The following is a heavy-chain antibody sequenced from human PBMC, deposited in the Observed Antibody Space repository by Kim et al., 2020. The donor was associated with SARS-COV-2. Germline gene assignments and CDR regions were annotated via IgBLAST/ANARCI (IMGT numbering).Heavy chain of an antibody. Sequence: SETLSLTCTVSGGSISSGGYYWSWIRQHPGEGLEWIGYIYYNENTYYNPSLKSRVTISVDTSKNQFSLKLSSVTAADTAVYYCARVGFYGSGSRPTARWFDPWGQGTLVTVSS. CDR1: GGSISSGGYY. J-gene: IGHJ5*02. CDR3: ARVGFYGSGSRPTARWFDP. CDR2: IYYNENT. V-gene: IGHV4-31*03. D-gene: IGHD3-10*01.